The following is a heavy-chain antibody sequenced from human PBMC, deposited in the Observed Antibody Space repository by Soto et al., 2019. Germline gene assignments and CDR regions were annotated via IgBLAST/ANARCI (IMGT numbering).Heavy chain of an antibody. CDR2: ISYDGSNK. J-gene: IGHJ4*02. D-gene: IGHD5-12*01. V-gene: IGHV3-30-3*01. Sequence: QVQLVESGGGVVQPGRSLRLSCAASGFTFSSYAMHWVRQAPGKGLEWVAVISYDGSNKYYADSVKGRFTISRDNSKNTLYLQMNSLRAEDTAVYYCVRAVRRWLQLYYFDYWGQGTLVTVSS. CDR3: VRAVRRWLQLYYFDY. CDR1: GFTFSSYA.